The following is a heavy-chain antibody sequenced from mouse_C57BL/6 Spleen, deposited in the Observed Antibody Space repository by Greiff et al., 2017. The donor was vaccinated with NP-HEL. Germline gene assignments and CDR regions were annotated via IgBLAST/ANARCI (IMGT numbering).Heavy chain of an antibody. V-gene: IGHV3-6*01. CDR3: AREWSGYFDV. J-gene: IGHJ1*03. CDR1: GYSITSGYY. CDR2: ISYDGSN. D-gene: IGHD1-1*02. Sequence: DVKLQESGPGLVKPSQSLSLTCSVTGYSITSGYYWNWIRQFPGNKLEWMGYISYDGSNNYNPSLKNRISITRDTSKNQFFLKLNSVTTEDTATYYCAREWSGYFDVWGTGTTVTVSS.